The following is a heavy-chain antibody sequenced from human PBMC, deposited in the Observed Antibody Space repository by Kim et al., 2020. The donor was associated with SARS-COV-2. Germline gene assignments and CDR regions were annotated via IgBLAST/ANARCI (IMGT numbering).Heavy chain of an antibody. D-gene: IGHD2-15*01. CDR2: IGSPGDT. Sequence: GGSLRLSCAASGFTFSDFDMHWLRQSIERGLEWVSVIGSPGDTYYAGSVKGRFTISRENAKNSLYLQMNSLGDGDTAVYYCARGGGFDYWGQGTLVTVSS. CDR3: ARGGGFDY. V-gene: IGHV3-13*01. J-gene: IGHJ4*02. CDR1: GFTFSDFD.